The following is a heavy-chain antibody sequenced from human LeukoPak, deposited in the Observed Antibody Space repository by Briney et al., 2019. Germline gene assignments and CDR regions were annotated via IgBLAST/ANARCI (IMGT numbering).Heavy chain of an antibody. CDR2: ISSISTYM. CDR1: GFTFSTYH. D-gene: IGHD2-2*01. V-gene: IGHV3-21*01. Sequence: PGGSLRLSCGASGFTFSTYHMNWVRQAPGKGLEWVSSISSISTYMYYADSVKGRFTISRDNAKNPLYLQMNRLRAEDTAVYYCASSRDRYCSSTSCHVAIWGQGTMVAVSS. CDR3: ASSRDRYCSSTSCHVAI. J-gene: IGHJ3*02.